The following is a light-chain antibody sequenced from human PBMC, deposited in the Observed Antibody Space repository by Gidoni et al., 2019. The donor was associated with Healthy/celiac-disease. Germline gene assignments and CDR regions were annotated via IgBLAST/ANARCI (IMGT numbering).Light chain of an antibody. V-gene: IGKV3-11*01. J-gene: IGKJ4*01. CDR1: QLVSSS. CDR2: DAS. CDR3: QQRSNWPRLT. Sequence: EIVLTQSPATLSLSPGERATLSCRASQLVSSSVAWYQQKPGQAPRLLIYDASNRATGIPARFSGSGSGTDVTLTISSLEPEDFAVYYFQQRSNWPRLTFXGXTKVEIK.